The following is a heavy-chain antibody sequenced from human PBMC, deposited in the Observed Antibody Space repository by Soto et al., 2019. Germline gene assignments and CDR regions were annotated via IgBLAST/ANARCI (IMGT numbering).Heavy chain of an antibody. CDR1: GYSFSSHW. V-gene: IGHV5-51*06. Sequence: ESLKISCKGSGYSFSSHWIGWVRQMPGKGLEWMGIIYPGDSNIRYSPSFEGQIDMSADRSINTAYLRLSSLKASDTATYYCAVPRISRIRGEPPAYWGQGTLVTVSS. CDR3: AVPRISRIRGEPPAY. J-gene: IGHJ4*02. D-gene: IGHD3-10*01. CDR2: IYPGDSNI.